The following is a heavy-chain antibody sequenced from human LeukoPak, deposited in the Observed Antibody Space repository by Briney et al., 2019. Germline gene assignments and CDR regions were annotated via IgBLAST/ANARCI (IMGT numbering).Heavy chain of an antibody. D-gene: IGHD1-26*01. V-gene: IGHV3-23*01. Sequence: GGSLRLSCAASGFTFSSYAMSWVRQAPGKGLEWVSGISGSGGSTYYADSVKGRFTISRDNSKNTLYLQMNSLRAEDTAVYYCAKEGGAYSGSYYGYWGQGTLVTVSS. CDR3: AKEGGAYSGSYYGY. CDR1: GFTFSSYA. J-gene: IGHJ4*02. CDR2: ISGSGGST.